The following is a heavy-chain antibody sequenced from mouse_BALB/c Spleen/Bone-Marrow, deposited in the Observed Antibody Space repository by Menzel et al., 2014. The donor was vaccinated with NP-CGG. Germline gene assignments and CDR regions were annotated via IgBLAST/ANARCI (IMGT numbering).Heavy chain of an antibody. CDR2: IDPANGNT. V-gene: IGHV14-3*02. D-gene: IGHD2-14*01. CDR1: GFNIKDTY. J-gene: IGHJ1*01. CDR3: ASYRHAWYFDV. Sequence: VQLQQSGAELVKPGASVKLSCTASGFNIKDTYMHWVKQRPEQGLEWIGRIDPANGNTKYDPKFQGKATITADTSSSTAYLQLSSLTSEDTAVYYCASYRHAWYFDVWGAGTTVTVSS.